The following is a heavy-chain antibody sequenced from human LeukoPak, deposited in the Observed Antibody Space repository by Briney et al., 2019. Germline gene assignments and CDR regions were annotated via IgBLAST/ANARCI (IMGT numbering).Heavy chain of an antibody. CDR1: GGSISSSSYY. J-gene: IGHJ4*02. D-gene: IGHD6-13*01. CDR3: ARPVSSSWYYFDY. V-gene: IGHV4-39*01. CDR2: IYYSGST. Sequence: PSETLSLTCTVSGGSISSSSYYWGWIRQPPGEGLEWIGRIYYSGSTYYNPSLKSRVTICVHTAKNQFSLQLSSVTAADTAVYYCARPVSSSWYYFDYWGQGTLVTVSS.